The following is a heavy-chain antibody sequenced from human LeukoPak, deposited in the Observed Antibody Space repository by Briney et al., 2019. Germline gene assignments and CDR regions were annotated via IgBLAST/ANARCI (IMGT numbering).Heavy chain of an antibody. CDR3: ARELLLYYYDSSGYYDY. Sequence: SETLSLTCTVSGGSISSGGYYWSWIRQHPGKGLEWIGYIYYSGSTYHNPSLKSRVTISVDTSKNQFSLKLSSVTAADTAVYYCARELLLYYYDSSGYYDYWGQGTLVTVSS. D-gene: IGHD3-22*01. J-gene: IGHJ4*02. CDR1: GGSISSGGYY. V-gene: IGHV4-31*03. CDR2: IYYSGST.